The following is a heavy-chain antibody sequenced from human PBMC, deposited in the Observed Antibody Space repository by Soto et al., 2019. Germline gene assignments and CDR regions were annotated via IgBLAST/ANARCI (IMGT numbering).Heavy chain of an antibody. Sequence: QVQLQESGPGLVKPSETLSLTCAVSGDSFSSYYWSWIRQPPGKGLEWIGYIYYTAVTSYNPSLKTRVTISVDTSKNQFSLKLSSVTAADTAVYYCARDRTASWFDPWGQGTLVTVSS. CDR3: ARDRTASWFDP. J-gene: IGHJ5*02. V-gene: IGHV4-59*01. CDR1: GDSFSSYY. CDR2: IYYTAVT. D-gene: IGHD2-21*02.